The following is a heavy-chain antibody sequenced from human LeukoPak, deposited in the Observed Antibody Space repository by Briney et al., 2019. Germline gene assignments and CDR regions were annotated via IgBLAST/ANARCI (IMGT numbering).Heavy chain of an antibody. D-gene: IGHD3-22*01. V-gene: IGHV5-10-1*01. CDR1: GYSFTSYW. CDR2: IDPSDSYI. Sequence: GESLKISCKGSGYSFTSYWISWVRQMPGKGLEWMGRIDPSDSYINYSPSFQGHVTISADKSNSTAYLQWSSLKASDTAMYYCARHVYYFDSSGYGGFDIWGQGTMVTVSS. CDR3: ARHVYYFDSSGYGGFDI. J-gene: IGHJ3*02.